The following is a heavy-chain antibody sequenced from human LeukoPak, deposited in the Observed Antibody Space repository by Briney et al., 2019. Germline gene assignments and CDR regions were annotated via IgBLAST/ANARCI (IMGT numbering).Heavy chain of an antibody. Sequence: SETLSLTCTVSGGSIRSYCWSWIRQTPGKGLEWIGYIYYSGSTKYNPSLKSRVFMSLDTSRNQFSLKLTSVTAPDTAVYYCACYSAPGGWGVFDYWGQGTLVTVSS. D-gene: IGHD1-26*01. J-gene: IGHJ4*02. CDR2: IYYSGST. V-gene: IGHV4-59*08. CDR1: GGSIRSYC. CDR3: ACYSAPGGWGVFDY.